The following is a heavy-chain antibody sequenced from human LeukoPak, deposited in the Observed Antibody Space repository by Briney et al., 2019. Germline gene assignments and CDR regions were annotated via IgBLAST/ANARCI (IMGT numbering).Heavy chain of an antibody. J-gene: IGHJ6*03. CDR3: ARVARYYYYMDV. CDR2: ISSSGSTI. Sequence: GGSLRLSCAASGFTFSSYEMNWVRQAPGKGLEWVSYISSSGSTIYYADSVKGRFTISRDNAKNSLYMQMNSLRAEDTAVYYCARVARYYYYMDVWGKGTTVTISS. CDR1: GFTFSSYE. V-gene: IGHV3-48*03.